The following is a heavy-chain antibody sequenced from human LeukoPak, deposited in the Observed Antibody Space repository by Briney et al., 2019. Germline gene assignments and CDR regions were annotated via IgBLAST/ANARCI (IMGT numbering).Heavy chain of an antibody. CDR1: GFRFSSYA. J-gene: IGHJ4*02. Sequence: GGSLRLSCAASGFRFSSYAMSWVRQAPGKGLEWVSAISGSGGSTYYADSVKGRFTISRDNSKNTLYLQMNSLRAEDTAVYYCAKGASIAAAGRSLIFDYWGQGTLVTVSS. D-gene: IGHD6-13*01. CDR3: AKGASIAAAGRSLIFDY. V-gene: IGHV3-23*01. CDR2: ISGSGGST.